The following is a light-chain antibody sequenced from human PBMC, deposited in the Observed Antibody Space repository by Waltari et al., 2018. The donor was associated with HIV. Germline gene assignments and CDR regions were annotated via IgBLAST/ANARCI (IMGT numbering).Light chain of an antibody. CDR1: QNVGYY. CDR3: QQRSDWPPST. Sequence: ETALTQSPAILSLSPGARATLSCRASQNVGYYLAWYQQKPGQAPRVLSYDASKRAAGVPARFSGSGSGTDVTLTISSLEPEDFAVYYCQQRSDWPPSTFGGGTKVEIK. J-gene: IGKJ4*01. V-gene: IGKV3-11*01. CDR2: DAS.